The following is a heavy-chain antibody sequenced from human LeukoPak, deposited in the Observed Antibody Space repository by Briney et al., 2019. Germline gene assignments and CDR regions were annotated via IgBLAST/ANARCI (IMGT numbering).Heavy chain of an antibody. J-gene: IGHJ6*02. CDR3: ARGGGLDV. V-gene: IGHV3-7*03. Sequence: GGSLRLSCAVSGFTFSSYWMNWVRQAPGKGLEWVANIKQDGSDKYYVDSVKGRFTISRDNAKNSLYLQMSNLRAEDTAVYFCARGGGLDVWGQGATVTVSS. CDR2: IKQDGSDK. D-gene: IGHD3-16*01. CDR1: GFTFSSYW.